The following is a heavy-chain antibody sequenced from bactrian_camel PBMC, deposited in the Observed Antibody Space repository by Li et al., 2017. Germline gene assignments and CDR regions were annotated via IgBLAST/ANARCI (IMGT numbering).Heavy chain of an antibody. CDR3: AASFGYSNNMAPGAFGY. CDR2: MSLPYGTT. D-gene: IGHD2*01. V-gene: IGHV3S40*01. Sequence: VQLVESGGGLVQPGGSLRLSCAASGYSGSCMGWFRQAPGREREGVATMSLPYGTTVIADSVSGRFTISRDDAKTTVSLQMNSLKPEDSAMYYCAASFGYSNNMAPGAFGYWGQGTQVTVS. CDR1: GYSGSC. J-gene: IGHJ4*01.